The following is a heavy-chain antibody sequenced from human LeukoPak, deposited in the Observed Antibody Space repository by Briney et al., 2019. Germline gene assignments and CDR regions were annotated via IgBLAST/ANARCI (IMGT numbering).Heavy chain of an antibody. D-gene: IGHD4-23*01. V-gene: IGHV3-53*01. CDR1: GFIVSSNY. CDR2: ISGSGGST. Sequence: GGSLRLSCAASGFIVSSNYMSWVRQPPGKGLEWVSGISGSGGSTYYADSVKGRFTISRDNSKNTLYLQMNSLRAEDTAVYYCARRAGGYSHPYDYWGQGILVTVSS. CDR3: ARRAGGYSHPYDY. J-gene: IGHJ4*02.